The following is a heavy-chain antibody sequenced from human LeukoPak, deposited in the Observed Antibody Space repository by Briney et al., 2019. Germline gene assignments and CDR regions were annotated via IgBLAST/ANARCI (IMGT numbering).Heavy chain of an antibody. V-gene: IGHV3-43D*03. Sequence: GGSLKLSCAASGFTFSNAWMSWVRQAPGKGLEWVSLISWDGGSTYYADSVKGRFTISRDNSKNSLYLQMNSLRTEDTALYYCAKDPGHSGSYGWYDYWGQGTLVTVSS. D-gene: IGHD3-16*02. CDR2: ISWDGGST. CDR1: GFTFSNAW. CDR3: AKDPGHSGSYGWYDY. J-gene: IGHJ4*02.